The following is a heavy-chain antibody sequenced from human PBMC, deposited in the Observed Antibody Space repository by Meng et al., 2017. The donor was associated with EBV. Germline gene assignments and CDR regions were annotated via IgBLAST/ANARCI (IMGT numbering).Heavy chain of an antibody. J-gene: IGHJ4*02. Sequence: VQCMQSGAEVRKPGSSVRVPRRSSGGDFRSDAVSWVRQAPGQGLEWMGGLIPMVGAPHYAQKFQGRVTIIADESTSTHSMELNSLRSEDTAMYYCASESGRGFTPDYWGQGTLVTVSS. D-gene: IGHD3-10*01. CDR1: GGDFRSDA. CDR3: ASESGRGFTPDY. CDR2: LIPMVGAP. V-gene: IGHV1-69*01.